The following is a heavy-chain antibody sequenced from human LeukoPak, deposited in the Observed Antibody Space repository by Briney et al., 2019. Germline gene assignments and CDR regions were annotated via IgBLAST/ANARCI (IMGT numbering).Heavy chain of an antibody. V-gene: IGHV3-30*04. CDR3: ARERVRGYSYGYLDY. CDR2: ISYDGSNK. CDR1: GFTFGSYA. Sequence: PGRSLRLSCAASGFTFGSYAMHWVRQAPGKGLEWVAVISYDGSNKYYADSVKGRFTISRDNSKNTLYLQMNSLRAEDTAVYYCARERVRGYSYGYLDYWGQGTLVTVSS. J-gene: IGHJ4*02. D-gene: IGHD5-18*01.